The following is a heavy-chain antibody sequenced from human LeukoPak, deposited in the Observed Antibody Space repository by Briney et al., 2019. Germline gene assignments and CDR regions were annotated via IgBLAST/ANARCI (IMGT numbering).Heavy chain of an antibody. CDR2: ISSSSSTI. CDR3: ASRGGRGYSYGLFDY. Sequence: GGSLRLSCAASGFTFSRYAMNWVRQAPGKGLEWVSYISSSSSTIYYADSVKGRFTISRDNAKNSLYLQMNSLRDEDTAVYYCASRGGRGYSYGLFDYWGQGTLVTVSS. D-gene: IGHD5-18*01. CDR1: GFTFSRYA. J-gene: IGHJ4*02. V-gene: IGHV3-48*02.